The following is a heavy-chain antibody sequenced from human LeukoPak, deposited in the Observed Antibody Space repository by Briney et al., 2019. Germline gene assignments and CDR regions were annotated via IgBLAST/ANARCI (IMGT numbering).Heavy chain of an antibody. CDR1: GGSITGSTYY. D-gene: IGHD3-22*01. CDR3: ARHDYDSSGHRRDYYFDY. Sequence: ASETLSLTCTVSGGSITGSTYYWGWIRQPPGQGLEWIVSVIHSGTTYYNPSLRSRVIVSMDTSKKQFSLRLSSVTAADTAVYYCARHDYDSSGHRRDYYFDYWSQGTLVTVSS. V-gene: IGHV4-39*01. J-gene: IGHJ4*02. CDR2: VIHSGTT.